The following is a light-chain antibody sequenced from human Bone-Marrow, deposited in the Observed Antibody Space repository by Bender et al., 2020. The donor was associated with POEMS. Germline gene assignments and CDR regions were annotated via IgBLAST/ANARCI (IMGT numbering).Light chain of an antibody. J-gene: IGLJ3*02. CDR1: NSNTGSGYD. CDR2: GYN. V-gene: IGLV1-40*01. Sequence: QSVLTQPPSESAAPGQRVTVSCSGSNSNTGSGYDINWYQHLPGTAPKLLIYGYNNRPSGVPDRFSGSKSGTSASLAITGLQAEDEGDYYCQSYDNSLGGWVFGGGTKLTVL. CDR3: QSYDNSLGGWV.